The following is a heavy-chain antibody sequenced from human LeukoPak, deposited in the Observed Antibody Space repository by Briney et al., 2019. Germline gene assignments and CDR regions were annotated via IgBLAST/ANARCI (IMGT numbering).Heavy chain of an antibody. J-gene: IGHJ6*03. V-gene: IGHV4-59*01. CDR2: IYYSGST. D-gene: IGHD3-10*01. CDR1: GGSISSYY. Sequence: PSETLSLTCSVSGGSISSYYWSWIRQPPGRGLEWIGYIYYSGSTNYNPSLKSRVTISVDTSKNQFSLKLSSVTAADTAVYYCARGRSSMVRGYYYYYMDVWGKGTTVTISS. CDR3: ARGRSSMVRGYYYYYMDV.